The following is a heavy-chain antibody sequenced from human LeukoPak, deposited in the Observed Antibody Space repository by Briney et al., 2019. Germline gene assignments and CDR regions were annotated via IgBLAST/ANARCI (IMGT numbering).Heavy chain of an antibody. D-gene: IGHD2-2*01. CDR1: GGSISSSGYY. Sequence: SETLSLTCIVSGGSISSSGYYWGWIRQPPGKGLEWIGSINYSGTTYYNPSLRSRVTISVDTSKNQFSLKLSSVTAADTAVYYCARVDIVIAPSANFDCWGQGTLVTVSS. CDR2: INYSGTT. CDR3: ARVDIVIAPSANFDC. J-gene: IGHJ4*02. V-gene: IGHV4-39*01.